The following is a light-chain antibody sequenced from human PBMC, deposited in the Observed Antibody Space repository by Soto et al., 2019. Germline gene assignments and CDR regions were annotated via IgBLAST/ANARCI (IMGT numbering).Light chain of an antibody. Sequence: QSALTQPASVSGSPGQSITISCTGTSSDVGGHNYVSWYQQHPGTAPKLMIYEVTNRPSGVSNCFSGSKSGNTASLTISGLQAEDEADYYCSSYTSSTTLDVVFGGGTKLTVL. CDR1: SSDVGGHNY. V-gene: IGLV2-14*01. J-gene: IGLJ2*01. CDR2: EVT. CDR3: SSYTSSTTLDVV.